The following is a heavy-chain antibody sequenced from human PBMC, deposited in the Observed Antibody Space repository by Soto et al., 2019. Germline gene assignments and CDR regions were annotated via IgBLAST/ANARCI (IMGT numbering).Heavy chain of an antibody. CDR2: ISYDGSNK. D-gene: IGHD2-21*02. J-gene: IGHJ6*02. Sequence: PGGSLRLSCAASGFTFSSYGMHWVRQAPGKGLEWVAVISYDGSNKYYAGSVKGRFTISRDNSKNTLYLQMNSLRAEDTAVYYCAKDPRYCGGDCSDGAKSYGMDVWGQGTTVTV. V-gene: IGHV3-30*18. CDR1: GFTFSSYG. CDR3: AKDPRYCGGDCSDGAKSYGMDV.